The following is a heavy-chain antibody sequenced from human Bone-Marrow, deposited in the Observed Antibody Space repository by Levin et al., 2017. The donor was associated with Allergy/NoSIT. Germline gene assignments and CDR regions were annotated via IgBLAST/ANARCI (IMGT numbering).Heavy chain of an antibody. CDR2: INHSGST. V-gene: IGHV4-34*01. D-gene: IGHD2-15*01. Sequence: SETLSLTCAVYGGSFSGYYWSWIRQPPGKGLEWIGEINHSGSTNYNPSLKSRVTISVDTSKNQFSLKLSSVTAADTAVYYCARVPYCSGGSCYRYWYFDLWGRGTLVTVSS. CDR1: GGSFSGYY. CDR3: ARVPYCSGGSCYRYWYFDL. J-gene: IGHJ2*01.